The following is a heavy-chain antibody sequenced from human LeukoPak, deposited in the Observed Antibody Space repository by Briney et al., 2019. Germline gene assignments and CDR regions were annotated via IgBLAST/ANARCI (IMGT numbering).Heavy chain of an antibody. D-gene: IGHD3-22*01. CDR2: IRYDGSNK. CDR1: GFTFGSYG. CDR3: AKSAINYYDSSVYLDY. V-gene: IGHV3-30*02. Sequence: GGSLRLSCAAAGFTFGSYGMHWVRQAPGKGLGWVAFIRYDGSNKYYADSVKGRFTISRDKSKNTLYLQMNSLRAEDTAVYYCAKSAINYYDSSVYLDYWGQGTLVTVSS. J-gene: IGHJ4*02.